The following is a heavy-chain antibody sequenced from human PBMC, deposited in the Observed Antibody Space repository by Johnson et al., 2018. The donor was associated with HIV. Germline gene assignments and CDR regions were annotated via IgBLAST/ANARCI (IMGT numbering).Heavy chain of an antibody. CDR3: ARARGAREWGLLPPVDAFDI. D-gene: IGHD1-26*01. V-gene: IGHV3-13*01. Sequence: EKLVESGGGLVQPGGSLRLSCAASGFTFSSYDMHWVRQATGKGLEWVSAIGTAGDTYYPGSVKGRFTISRENAKNSLYLQMNSLRAGDTAVYYCARARGAREWGLLPPVDAFDIWGQGTMVTVSS. CDR1: GFTFSSYD. CDR2: IGTAGDT. J-gene: IGHJ3*02.